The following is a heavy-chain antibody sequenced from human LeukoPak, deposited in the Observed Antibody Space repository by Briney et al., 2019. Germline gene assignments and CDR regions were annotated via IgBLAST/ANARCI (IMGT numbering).Heavy chain of an antibody. V-gene: IGHV3-23*03. CDR2: IYSGGDT. J-gene: IGHJ4*02. CDR3: AKTGGPWD. Sequence: PGGSLRLSCAASGFTFSSSVMRWVRQAPGKGLEWVSVIYSGGDTYYTDSVKGRFTISRDSTKNTLFLQMNSLRADDTAVYYCAKTGGPWDWGQGTLVTVSS. CDR1: GFTFSSSV. D-gene: IGHD7-27*01.